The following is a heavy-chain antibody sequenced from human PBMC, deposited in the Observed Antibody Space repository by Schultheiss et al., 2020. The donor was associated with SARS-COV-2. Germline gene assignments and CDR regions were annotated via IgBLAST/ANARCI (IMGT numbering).Heavy chain of an antibody. CDR3: AKGQLWLGDDY. D-gene: IGHD5-18*01. V-gene: IGHV3-11*01. Sequence: GESLKISCAASGFTFSDYYMSWIRQAPGKGLEWVSYISSSGSTIYYADSVKGRFTISRDNAKNSLYLQMNSLRAEDTAVYYCAKGQLWLGDDYWGQGTLVTVSS. CDR2: ISSSGSTI. J-gene: IGHJ4*02. CDR1: GFTFSDYY.